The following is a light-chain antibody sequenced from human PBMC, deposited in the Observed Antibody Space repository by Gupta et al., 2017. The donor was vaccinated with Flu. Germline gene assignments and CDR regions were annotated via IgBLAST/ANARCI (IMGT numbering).Light chain of an antibody. CDR1: DSVKSNY. Sequence: GIVAMSPVKRESSSCSASDSVKSNYLAWYQQKPGQAPRLLIYGASNRATGVPDRFSGSGSGTDFTLTISRLEAEDVAVYYCQQFGSRPFTFGGGTKVEIK. CDR3: QQFGSRPFT. J-gene: IGKJ4*01. V-gene: IGKV3-20*01. CDR2: GAS.